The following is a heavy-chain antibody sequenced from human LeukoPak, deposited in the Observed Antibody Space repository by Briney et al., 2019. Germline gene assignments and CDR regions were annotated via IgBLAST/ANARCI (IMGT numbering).Heavy chain of an antibody. CDR2: INPSGGST. Sequence: ASVKVSCKASGYTFTSYYMHWVRQAPGQGLEWMGIINPSGGSTSYAQKFQGRVTMTRNTSISTAYMELSSLRSEDTAVYYCARDPIGYCSSTSCYWNWFDPWGQGTLVTVSS. D-gene: IGHD2-2*01. J-gene: IGHJ5*02. CDR1: GYTFTSYY. V-gene: IGHV1-46*01. CDR3: ARDPIGYCSSTSCYWNWFDP.